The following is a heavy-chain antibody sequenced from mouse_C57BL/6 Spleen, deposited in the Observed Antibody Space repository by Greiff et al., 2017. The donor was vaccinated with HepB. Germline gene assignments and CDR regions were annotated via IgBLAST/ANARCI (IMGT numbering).Heavy chain of an antibody. J-gene: IGHJ4*01. D-gene: IGHD3-3*01. CDR3: ASRGYHEGAMDY. Sequence: QVQLQQPGAELVRPGSSVKLSCKASGYTFTSYWMHWVKQRPIQGLEWIGNIDPSDSETHYNQKFKDKATLTVDKSSSTAYMQLSSLTSEDSAVYYCASRGYHEGAMDYWGQGTSVTVSS. V-gene: IGHV1-52*01. CDR2: IDPSDSET. CDR1: GYTFTSYW.